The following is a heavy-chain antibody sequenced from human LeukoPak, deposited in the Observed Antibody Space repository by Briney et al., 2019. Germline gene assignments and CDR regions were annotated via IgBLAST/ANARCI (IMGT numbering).Heavy chain of an antibody. CDR3: ASTAGYSSGWYA. J-gene: IGHJ5*02. Sequence: GLEWVANIKEDGSEKYYVDSVKGRFTISRDNAKNSLYLQMNSLSAEGTAVYYCASTAGYSSGWYAWGQGTLVTVSS. V-gene: IGHV3-7*01. CDR2: IKEDGSEK. D-gene: IGHD6-19*01.